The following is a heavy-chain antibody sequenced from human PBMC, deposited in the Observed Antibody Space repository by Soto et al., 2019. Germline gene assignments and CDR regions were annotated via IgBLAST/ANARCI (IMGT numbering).Heavy chain of an antibody. CDR2: INTNTGNP. CDR1: GYTFTSYA. Sequence: QVQLVQSGSELKKPGASVKVSCKASGYTFTSYAMNWVRQAPGQGLEWMGWINTNTGNPTYAQGFTGRFVFALDTSVSTAYLQICRLKAEDTAVYYGARTCEAIDAFDIWGQGAMVAVSS. J-gene: IGHJ3*02. V-gene: IGHV7-4-1*01. CDR3: ARTCEAIDAFDI.